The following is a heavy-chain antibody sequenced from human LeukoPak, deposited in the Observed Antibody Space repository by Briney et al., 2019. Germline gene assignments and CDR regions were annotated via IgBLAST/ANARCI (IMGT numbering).Heavy chain of an antibody. CDR3: ARDANWGFDAFDI. CDR1: GFTFSSYG. CDR2: IWYDGSNK. J-gene: IGHJ3*02. V-gene: IGHV3-33*01. D-gene: IGHD7-27*01. Sequence: GGSLRLSCAAPGFTFSSYGMHWVRQAPGKGLEWVAVIWYDGSNKYYADSVKGRFTISRDNSKNTLYLQMNSLAEDTAVYYCARDANWGFDAFDIWGQGTMVTVSS.